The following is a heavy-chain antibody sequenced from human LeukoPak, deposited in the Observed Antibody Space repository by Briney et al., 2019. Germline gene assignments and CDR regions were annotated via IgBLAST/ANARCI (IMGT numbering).Heavy chain of an antibody. CDR1: GGSFSGYY. J-gene: IGHJ6*02. D-gene: IGHD5-12*01. CDR2: IYTSGST. V-gene: IGHV4-4*07. Sequence: SETLSLTCAVYGGSFSGYYWSWIRQPAGKGLEWIGRIYTSGSTNYNPSLKSRVTMSVDTSKNQFSLKLSSVTAADTAVYYCARDLGVATAAWYYYYGMDVWGQGTTVTVSS. CDR3: ARDLGVATAAWYYYYGMDV.